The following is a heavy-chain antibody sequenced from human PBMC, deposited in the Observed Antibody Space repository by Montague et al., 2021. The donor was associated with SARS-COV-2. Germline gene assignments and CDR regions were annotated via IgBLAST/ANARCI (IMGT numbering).Heavy chain of an antibody. D-gene: IGHD3-3*01. CDR2: INHRGST. Sequence: SETLSLTCAVYGGSFSAHSWSWIRQSPGKGLEWIGEINHRGSTTYMSSLKSRVTMSVDTSKNQFSLKMSSVTAADTAIYYCARGGLAGGNYDIWSFSYTSPLDYWSQGTQVTVSS. V-gene: IGHV4-34*01. CDR1: GGSFSAHS. CDR3: ARGGLAGGNYDIWSFSYTSPLDY. J-gene: IGHJ4*02.